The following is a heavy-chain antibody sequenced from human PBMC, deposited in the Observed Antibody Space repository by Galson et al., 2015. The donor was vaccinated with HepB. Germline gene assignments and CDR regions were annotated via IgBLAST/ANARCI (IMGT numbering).Heavy chain of an antibody. CDR2: ISSSSSTI. D-gene: IGHD1-26*01. CDR3: ARGGTGSYSGSYSDWLDP. Sequence: SLRLSCAASGFTFSSYSMNWVRQAPGKGLEWVSYISSSSSTIYYADSVKGRFTISRDNAKNSLYLQMNSLRAEDTAVYYCARGGTGSYSGSYSDWLDPWGQGTLVTVSS. CDR1: GFTFSSYS. J-gene: IGHJ5*02. V-gene: IGHV3-48*04.